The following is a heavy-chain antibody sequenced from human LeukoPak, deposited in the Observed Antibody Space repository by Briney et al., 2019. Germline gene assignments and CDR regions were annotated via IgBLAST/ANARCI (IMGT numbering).Heavy chain of an antibody. V-gene: IGHV4-61*02. J-gene: IGHJ4*02. D-gene: IGHD3-10*01. CDR3: ARDYYGSGSYYV. CDR2: IYTSGST. CDR1: GGSISSGSYY. Sequence: SQTLSLTCTVSGGSISSGSYYWSWIRQPAGKGLEWIGRIYTSGSTNYNPSLKSRVTISVDTSKNQFPLKLSSVTAADTAVYYCARDYYGSGSYYVWGQGTLVTVSS.